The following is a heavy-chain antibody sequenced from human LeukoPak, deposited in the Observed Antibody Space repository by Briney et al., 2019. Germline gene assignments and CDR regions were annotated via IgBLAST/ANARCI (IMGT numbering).Heavy chain of an antibody. Sequence: GGSLRLSCAASRFTFSNYWMSWVRQPPGKGLEWVANIKQDGSEKYYVDSVKGRFTISRDNAKNSLYLQMNSLRAEDTAVYYCARAPTTVTTYGVVYYFDYWGQGTLVTVSS. CDR3: ARAPTTVTTYGVVYYFDY. V-gene: IGHV3-7*04. D-gene: IGHD4-17*01. CDR2: IKQDGSEK. J-gene: IGHJ4*02. CDR1: RFTFSNYW.